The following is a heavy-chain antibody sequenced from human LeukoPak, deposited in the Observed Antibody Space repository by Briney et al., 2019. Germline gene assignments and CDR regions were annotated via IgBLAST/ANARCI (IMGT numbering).Heavy chain of an antibody. D-gene: IGHD2-21*01. J-gene: IGHJ4*02. V-gene: IGHV4-61*08. CDR2: IYYSGST. CDR3: ARDPIGLDYFDY. Sequence: SSETLSLTCTVSGGSISSGGYYWSWIRQHPGKGLEWIGYIYYSGSTNYNPSLKSRVTISVDTSKNQFSLKLSSVTAADTAVYYCARDPIGLDYFDYWGQGTLVTVSS. CDR1: GGSISSGGYY.